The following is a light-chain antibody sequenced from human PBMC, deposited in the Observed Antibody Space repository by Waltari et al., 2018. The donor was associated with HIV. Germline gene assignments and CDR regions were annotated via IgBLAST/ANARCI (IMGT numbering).Light chain of an antibody. J-gene: IGLJ3*02. CDR2: DIK. Sequence: QSALTQPASASGSPGQSITISCSGTVSDTAVYNFVSWHRQHPGKAPQRLLYDIKSRPSGISLRFSGIKSGNMASMTIASLQAEDEADYYCSSYTQNHVLLFGGGTKLTVL. CDR3: SSYTQNHVLL. V-gene: IGLV2-14*03. CDR1: VSDTAVYNF.